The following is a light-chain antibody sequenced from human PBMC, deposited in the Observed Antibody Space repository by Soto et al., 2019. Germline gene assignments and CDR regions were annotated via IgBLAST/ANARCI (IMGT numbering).Light chain of an antibody. CDR2: FAS. Sequence: GDRVIITCRASQSITTYLNWYQQKPGKAPKPLISFASSLQSGVPSRFSGSGSGTYFTLTISSLQPEDSATYYCQQSYSTPITFGQGTGLEIK. V-gene: IGKV1-39*01. J-gene: IGKJ5*01. CDR1: QSITTY. CDR3: QQSYSTPIT.